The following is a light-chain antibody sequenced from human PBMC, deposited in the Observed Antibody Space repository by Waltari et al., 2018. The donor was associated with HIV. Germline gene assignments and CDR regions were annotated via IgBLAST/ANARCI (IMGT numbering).Light chain of an antibody. J-gene: IGLJ3*02. CDR3: QSYDSSLSGWV. CDR1: SSNIGAGYD. CDR2: GNS. V-gene: IGLV1-40*01. Sequence: QSVLTQPPSVSGAPGQRVTIPCTGSSSNIGAGYDVHWYQQRQGTAPKLLIYGNSNRPSGVPDRFSGSKSGTSASLAITGLQAEDEADYYCQSYDSSLSGWVFGGGTKLTVL.